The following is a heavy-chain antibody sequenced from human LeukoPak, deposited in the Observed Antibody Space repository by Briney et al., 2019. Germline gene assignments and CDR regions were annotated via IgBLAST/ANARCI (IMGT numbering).Heavy chain of an antibody. CDR1: GFTFSGYW. V-gene: IGHV3-7*04. D-gene: IGHD6-19*01. CDR3: AGGRGWLIDY. CDR2: IKQDGSEQ. Sequence: GGSLRLSCAGSGFTFSGYWMNWVRQIPGKGLEWVAIIKQDGSEQFYVDSVKGRFTISRDNAKSSLYLQMNSLRDEDTAVYYCAGGRGWLIDYWGQGTQVTVSS. J-gene: IGHJ4*02.